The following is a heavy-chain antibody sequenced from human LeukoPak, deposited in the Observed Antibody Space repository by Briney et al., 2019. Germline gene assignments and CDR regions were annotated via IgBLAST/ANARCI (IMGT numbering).Heavy chain of an antibody. D-gene: IGHD1-26*01. CDR1: GYTFTSCY. CDR2: INPSGGST. Sequence: ASVTVSCKASGYTFTSCYMHWVRQAPGQGLEWMGLINPSGGSTSYAQKFQGRVTMIRDTSTSTVYMELSSLRSEDTAVYYCARAGVGATVRNWFNPWGQGTLVTVSS. V-gene: IGHV1-46*01. CDR3: ARAGVGATVRNWFNP. J-gene: IGHJ5*02.